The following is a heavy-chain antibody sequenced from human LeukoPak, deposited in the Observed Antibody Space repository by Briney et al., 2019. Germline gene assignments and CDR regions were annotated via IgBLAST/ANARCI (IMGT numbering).Heavy chain of an antibody. CDR3: ARDGYDILTGYYTLLDY. V-gene: IGHV1-46*01. CDR1: GYTFTSYY. CDR2: INPSGGST. J-gene: IGHJ4*02. D-gene: IGHD3-9*01. Sequence: ASVKVSCKASGYTFTSYYMHWVRQAPGQGLEWMGIINPSGGSTSYAQKFQGRVTMTRDTSTSTVYMELSSLRSEDTAVYYCARDGYDILTGYYTLLDYWGRGTLVTVSS.